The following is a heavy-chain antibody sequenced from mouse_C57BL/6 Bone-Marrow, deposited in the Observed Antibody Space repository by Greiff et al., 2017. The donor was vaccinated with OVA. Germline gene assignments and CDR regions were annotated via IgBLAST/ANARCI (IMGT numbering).Heavy chain of an antibody. CDR1: GFTFSDYG. V-gene: IGHV5-17*01. Sequence: EVMLVESGGGLVKPGGSLKLSCAASGFTFSDYGMHWVRQAPEKGLEWVAYISSGSSTIYYADTVKGRFTISRDNAKNTLFLQMTSLRSEDTAMDYCAREDYGSSSAYWGQGTLVTVSA. J-gene: IGHJ3*01. CDR2: ISSGSSTI. D-gene: IGHD1-1*01. CDR3: AREDYGSSSAY.